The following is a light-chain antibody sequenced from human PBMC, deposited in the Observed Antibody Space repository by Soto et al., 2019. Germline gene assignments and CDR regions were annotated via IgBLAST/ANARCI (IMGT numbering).Light chain of an antibody. CDR1: SSDVGGYNY. V-gene: IGLV2-11*01. J-gene: IGLJ2*01. CDR3: CSYAGSYTVV. Sequence: QSALTQPRSVSGSPGQSVTISCTGTSSDVGGYNYVSWYQQHPGKAPKLMIYDVSKRPSGVPDHFSGSKSDNTASLTISGLQAEDEADYYCCSYAGSYTVVFGGGTKVTVL. CDR2: DVS.